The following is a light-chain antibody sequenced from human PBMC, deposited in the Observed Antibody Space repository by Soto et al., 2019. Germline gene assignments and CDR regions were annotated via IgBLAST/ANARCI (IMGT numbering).Light chain of an antibody. CDR3: QQYNNWPPWT. J-gene: IGKJ1*01. V-gene: IGKV3-15*01. Sequence: EIVVNHSSLTLSVSPRETATLSCRASQSVSSNLAWYQQKPGQAPRLLIYGASTRATGIPARFSGSGSGTEFTLTISSLQSEDFAVYYCQQYNNWPPWTFGQGTKVDIK. CDR2: GAS. CDR1: QSVSSN.